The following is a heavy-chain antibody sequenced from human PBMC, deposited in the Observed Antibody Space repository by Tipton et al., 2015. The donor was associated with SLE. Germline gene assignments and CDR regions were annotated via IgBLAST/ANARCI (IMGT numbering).Heavy chain of an antibody. V-gene: IGHV4-39*01. CDR2: IYYIGKT. D-gene: IGHD3-3*01. J-gene: IGHJ4*02. Sequence: TPSLTCTVSGGTISSSSYYWGWIRQPPGKGLEWIGNIYYIGKTHYNSSLKSRLTISVDRSKNQFSLKMNSVTAADTAVYYCARLWYYDDYRRFFDFWGQGTLVTVSS. CDR1: GGTISSSSYY. CDR3: ARLWYYDDYRRFFDF.